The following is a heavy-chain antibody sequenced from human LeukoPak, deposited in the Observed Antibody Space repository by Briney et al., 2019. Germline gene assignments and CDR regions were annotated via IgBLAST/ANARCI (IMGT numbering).Heavy chain of an antibody. V-gene: IGHV4-34*01. CDR2: INHSGST. CDR3: ASWVSNWGIYPPSHY. J-gene: IGHJ4*02. D-gene: IGHD7-27*01. CDR1: GGSFRGYY. Sequence: SETLSLTCAVYGGSFRGYYWSWIRQPPGKGLEWIGEINHSGSTNYNPSLKSRVTISVGTSKNQFSLKLSSVTAADTAVYYCASWVSNWGIYPPSHYWGQGTLVTVSS.